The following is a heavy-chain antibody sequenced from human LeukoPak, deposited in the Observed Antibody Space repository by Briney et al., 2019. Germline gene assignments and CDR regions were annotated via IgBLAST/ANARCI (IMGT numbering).Heavy chain of an antibody. CDR3: ARAWGDYVDY. Sequence: PSETLSLTCTVSGGSISSYYWSWIRQSPGKGLEWIGYIYYSGSTNYNPSLKSRVTISRDTSKNQFSLKLSSVTAADTAVYYCARAWGDYVDYWGQGTLVTVSS. V-gene: IGHV4-59*01. CDR2: IYYSGST. J-gene: IGHJ4*02. D-gene: IGHD7-27*01. CDR1: GGSISSYY.